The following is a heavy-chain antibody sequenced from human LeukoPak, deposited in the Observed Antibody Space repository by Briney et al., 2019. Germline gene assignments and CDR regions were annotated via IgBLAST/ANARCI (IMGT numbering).Heavy chain of an antibody. D-gene: IGHD1-26*01. CDR2: ISGSGGST. V-gene: IGHV3-23*01. J-gene: IGHJ3*02. Sequence: GGSLRLSCAASGFTFSSYAMSWVRQAPGKGLEWVSAISGSGGSTYYADSVKGRFTISTDNCKNTLYLQMNSLRAEDTAVYYCAKSMGRGFGATGGNDAFDIWGQGTMVTVSS. CDR1: GFTFSSYA. CDR3: AKSMGRGFGATGGNDAFDI.